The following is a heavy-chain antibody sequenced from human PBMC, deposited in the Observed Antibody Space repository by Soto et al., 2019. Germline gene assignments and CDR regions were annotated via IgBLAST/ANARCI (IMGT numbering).Heavy chain of an antibody. D-gene: IGHD6-19*01. V-gene: IGHV3-30*18. Sequence: GGSLRLSCAASGFTFSTYGMHWVRQAPGKGLEWVAIISYDGGSEHYADAVRGRFTVSRDNSKSTLYLQMSSLKAEDTAVYYCAKDGPSGNYHAYHLDHWGQGTLVTVSS. CDR1: GFTFSTYG. CDR2: ISYDGGSE. CDR3: AKDGPSGNYHAYHLDH. J-gene: IGHJ4*02.